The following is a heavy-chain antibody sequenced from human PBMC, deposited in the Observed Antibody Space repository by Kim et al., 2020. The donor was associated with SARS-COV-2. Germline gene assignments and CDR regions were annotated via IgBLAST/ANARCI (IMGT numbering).Heavy chain of an antibody. V-gene: IGHV4-34*01. CDR1: GGSFSGYY. D-gene: IGHD2-15*01. J-gene: IGHJ6*02. CDR2: INHSGST. CDR3: ARGTDCSGGSCYHWGYYYYGMDV. Sequence: SETLSLTCAVYGGSFSGYYWSWIRQPPGKGLEWIGEINHSGSTNYNPSLKSRVTISVDTSKNQFSLKLSSVTAADTAVYYCARGTDCSGGSCYHWGYYYYGMDVWGQGTTVTVSS.